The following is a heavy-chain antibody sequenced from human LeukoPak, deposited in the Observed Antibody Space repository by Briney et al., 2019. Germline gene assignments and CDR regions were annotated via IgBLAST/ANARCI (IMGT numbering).Heavy chain of an antibody. CDR2: IYYSGST. D-gene: IGHD5-12*01. J-gene: IGHJ4*02. Sequence: SETLSLTSTVSGGSISNSDYYWGWIRQPPGKGLEWIGTIYYSGSTYYNPSLKSRVTISVDTSKNEFSLKLSSVTAADTAVYYCARIRFNGYDSYYFESWGQGTLVTVSS. V-gene: IGHV4-39*01. CDR3: ARIRFNGYDSYYFES. CDR1: GGSISNSDYY.